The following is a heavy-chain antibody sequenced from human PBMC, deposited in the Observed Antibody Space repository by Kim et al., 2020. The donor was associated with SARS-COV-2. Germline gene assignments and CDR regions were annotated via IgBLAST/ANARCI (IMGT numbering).Heavy chain of an antibody. J-gene: IGHJ6*02. Sequence: GRFTISRDNAKNSLYLQMNSLRAEDTALYYCAKSVVGYGSGSYLRVGMDVWGQGTTVTVSS. CDR3: AKSVVGYGSGSYLRVGMDV. D-gene: IGHD3-10*01. V-gene: IGHV3-9*01.